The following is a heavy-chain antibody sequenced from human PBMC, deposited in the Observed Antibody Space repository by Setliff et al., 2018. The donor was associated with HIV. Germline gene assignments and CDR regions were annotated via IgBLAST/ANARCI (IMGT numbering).Heavy chain of an antibody. J-gene: IGHJ4*02. CDR1: GGSFSGYY. D-gene: IGHD5-18*01. Sequence: PSETLSLTCTVYGGSFSGYYWSWIRQPPGKGLEWIGEINHSGSTNYNPSLKSRVTISVDTSKNQFSLKLSSVTAADTAVYYCARRGYNYGYFDYWGQGTLVTVSS. V-gene: IGHV4-34*01. CDR3: ARRGYNYGYFDY. CDR2: INHSGST.